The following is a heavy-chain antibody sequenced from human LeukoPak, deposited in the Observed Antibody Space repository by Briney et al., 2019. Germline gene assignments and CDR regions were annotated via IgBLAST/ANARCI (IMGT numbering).Heavy chain of an antibody. V-gene: IGHV3-21*01. D-gene: IGHD2-15*01. J-gene: IGHJ4*02. CDR2: ISSTSTFI. CDR3: ARDERQCSGGSCYPSDY. CDR1: GFTFTTYA. Sequence: NSGGSLRLSCAASGFTFTTYAMNWVRQAPGKGLEWVSSISSTSTFIYYADSVKGRFTISRDNAKNSLYLQMNSLRAEDTAVYYCARDERQCSGGSCYPSDYWGRGTLVTVSS.